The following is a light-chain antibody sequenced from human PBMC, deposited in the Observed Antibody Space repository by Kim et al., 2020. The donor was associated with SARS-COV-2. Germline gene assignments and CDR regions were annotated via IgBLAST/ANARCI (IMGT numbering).Light chain of an antibody. CDR1: NLDVKY. Sequence: SYELTQPPSESVSPGQTAIITCSGNNLDVKYAYWYQQKPGQSPLLVIYQDKKRPSGIPERFSGSNSGITATLTISGTQPMDAADYYCQAWDSDTAIFGRGTQLTVL. CDR3: QAWDSDTAI. CDR2: QDK. V-gene: IGLV3-1*01. J-gene: IGLJ2*01.